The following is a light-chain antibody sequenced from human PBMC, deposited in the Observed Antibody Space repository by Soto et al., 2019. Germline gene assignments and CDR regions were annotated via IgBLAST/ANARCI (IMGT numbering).Light chain of an antibody. Sequence: EVVMTQSPATLSVSPGERATLSCRASQSVGSKLAWYQQKPGQAPRLLIYGAFTRATDIPARFSGSGSGTEFTLTISSLQSEESAVYYCQQYNDWPPRRLTFGGGTKVEIK. V-gene: IGKV3-15*01. CDR1: QSVGSK. CDR3: QQYNDWPPRRLT. J-gene: IGKJ4*01. CDR2: GAF.